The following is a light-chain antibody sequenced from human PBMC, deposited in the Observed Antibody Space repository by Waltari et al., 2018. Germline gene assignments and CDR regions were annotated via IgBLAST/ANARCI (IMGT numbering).Light chain of an antibody. CDR2: TTS. CDR1: QSVSSSH. CDR3: QKYGGSPPYT. Sequence: ETVLTQSPGTLSLSPAERATLSCRASQSVSSSHLAWYQQKPGQAPRVLIYTTSNRATGIPDRFSGSGSGTDFTLTISRLEAEDFAVYYCQKYGGSPPYTFGLGTKLEIK. J-gene: IGKJ2*01. V-gene: IGKV3-20*01.